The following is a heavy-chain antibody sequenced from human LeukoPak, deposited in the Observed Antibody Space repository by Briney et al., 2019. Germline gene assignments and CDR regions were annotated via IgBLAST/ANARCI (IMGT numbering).Heavy chain of an antibody. V-gene: IGHV1-46*01. CDR3: ARESLSAFDI. J-gene: IGHJ3*02. CDR1: GYSFTKYF. CDR2: INPSGGSP. D-gene: IGHD2-8*01. Sequence: ASVKLSCKASGYSFTKYFMHWVRQAPGQGLEWMGIINPSGGSPTYAQKFQGRVTMTTDTSTSTVYMELSSLRSEDTAVYYCARESLSAFDIWGQGTMVTVSS.